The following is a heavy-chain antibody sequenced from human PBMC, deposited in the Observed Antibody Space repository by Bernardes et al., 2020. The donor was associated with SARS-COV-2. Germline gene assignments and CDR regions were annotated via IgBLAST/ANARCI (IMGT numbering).Heavy chain of an antibody. V-gene: IGHV5-51*01. J-gene: IGHJ6*01. Sequence: GESLKISCKASGYSFTTHWIAWVRQIPGKGLEWMGIIYPGDSDTRYSPSFQGQVTISADKSISVAYLQWSSLKASDSAMYYCARRSYSDYLYGLDVWGQGTTVIVSS. D-gene: IGHD4-17*01. CDR3: ARRSYSDYLYGLDV. CDR2: IYPGDSDT. CDR1: GYSFTTHW.